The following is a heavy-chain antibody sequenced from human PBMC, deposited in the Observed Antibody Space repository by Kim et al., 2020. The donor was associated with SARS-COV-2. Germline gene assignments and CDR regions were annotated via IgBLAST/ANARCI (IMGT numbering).Heavy chain of an antibody. J-gene: IGHJ4*02. CDR3: AHMYQLLLNFDY. Sequence: YSPSLKSRLTITKDHSKNQVVLTMTNMEPVDTATYYCAHMYQLLLNFDYWGQGTLVTVSS. D-gene: IGHD2-2*01. V-gene: IGHV2-5*01.